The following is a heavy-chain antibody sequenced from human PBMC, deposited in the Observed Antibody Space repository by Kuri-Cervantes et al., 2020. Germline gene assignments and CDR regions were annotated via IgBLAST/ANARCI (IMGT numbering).Heavy chain of an antibody. V-gene: IGHV4-39*07. CDR2: IYYSGST. J-gene: IGHJ5*02. Sequence: SETLSLTCTVSGGSISSSSYYWGWIRQPPGKGLEWIGSIYYSGSTYYNPSLKSRVTISVDTSKNQFSLKLSSVTAADTAVYYCARVAWVVTAIPNWFDPWGQGTLVTVSS. D-gene: IGHD2-21*02. CDR1: GGSISSSSYY. CDR3: ARVAWVVTAIPNWFDP.